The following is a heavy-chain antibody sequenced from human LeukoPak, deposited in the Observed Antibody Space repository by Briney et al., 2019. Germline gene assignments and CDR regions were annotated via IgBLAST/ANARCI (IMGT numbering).Heavy chain of an antibody. CDR3: RYSYGYGADY. CDR1: GGTFSSYA. J-gene: IGHJ4*02. D-gene: IGHD5-18*01. V-gene: IGHV1-69*05. CDR2: IIPIFGTA. Sequence: SVKVSCKASGGTFSSYAISWVRQAPGQGLEWMGGIIPIFGTANYAQKFQGRVTITTDESTSTAYMELSSLRSEDTAVYYCRYSYGYGADYWGQGTLVTVSS.